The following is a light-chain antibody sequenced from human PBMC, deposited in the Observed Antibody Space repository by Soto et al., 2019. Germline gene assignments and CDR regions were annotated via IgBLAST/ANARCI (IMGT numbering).Light chain of an antibody. CDR1: QSIGSY. CDR2: DAS. J-gene: IGKJ5*01. Sequence: EIVLTQSPATLSLSPGERATLSCRASQSIGSYLAWYQQKPGQAPRLLIYDASNRATGIPGRFSGSGSGTDFTLTISSLEPEDFALYYCQQRSNWPPITFGQGTRLEIK. CDR3: QQRSNWPPIT. V-gene: IGKV3-11*01.